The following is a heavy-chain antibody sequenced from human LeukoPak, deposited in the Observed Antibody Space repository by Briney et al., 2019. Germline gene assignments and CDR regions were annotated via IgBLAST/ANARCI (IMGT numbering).Heavy chain of an antibody. Sequence: GGSLRLSCAASGFTFSDYYMSWIRQAPGKGLEWVSYISISVTYTNYADSVKGRFTISRDSAKNSLYLQMNSLRAEDTAVYYCARFAGKGDPLDYWGQGTLVTV. CDR2: ISISVTYT. J-gene: IGHJ4*02. V-gene: IGHV3-11*03. CDR3: ARFAGKGDPLDY. CDR1: GFTFSDYY. D-gene: IGHD1-1*01.